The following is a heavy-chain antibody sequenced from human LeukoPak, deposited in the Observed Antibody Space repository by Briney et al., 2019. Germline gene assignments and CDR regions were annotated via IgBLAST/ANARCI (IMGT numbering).Heavy chain of an antibody. CDR3: ARESSYGPTDY. CDR2: IYNSGGT. D-gene: IGHD5-18*01. Sequence: SETLSLTCTVSGGSISSGGYYWSWIRQHPGKGLEWIGYIYNSGGTYYNPSLNSRVTVSVDTSKNQFSLKLSSVTAADTAVYYCARESSYGPTDYWGQGTLVTVSS. V-gene: IGHV4-31*03. J-gene: IGHJ4*02. CDR1: GGSISSGGYY.